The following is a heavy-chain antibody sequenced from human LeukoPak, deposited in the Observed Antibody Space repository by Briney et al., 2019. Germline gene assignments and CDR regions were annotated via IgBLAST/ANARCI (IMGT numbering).Heavy chain of an antibody. CDR3: ASSIGFRSWDAFDI. D-gene: IGHD3-10*01. V-gene: IGHV3-74*01. CDR2: INSDGSST. CDR1: GFTFSSYW. Sequence: GGSLRLSCEASGFTFSSYWMHWVRQAPGKGLVWVSRINSDGSSTSYADSVKGRFTISRDNAKNTLYLQMNSLRAEDTAVYYCASSIGFRSWDAFDIWGQGTMVAVSS. J-gene: IGHJ3*02.